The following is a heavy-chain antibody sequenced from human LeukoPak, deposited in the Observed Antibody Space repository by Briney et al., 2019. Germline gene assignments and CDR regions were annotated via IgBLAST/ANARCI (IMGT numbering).Heavy chain of an antibody. Sequence: GGSLRLSCAVSGFTVSSNYMSWVRQAPGKGLERVTITYSGGSTYYADSVKGRFTISRDNSKNILYLQMNSLRAEDTALYYCARVGYTDTWYSSPPFDYWGQGTLVTVSS. J-gene: IGHJ4*02. D-gene: IGHD2-15*01. V-gene: IGHV3-66*01. CDR1: GFTVSSNY. CDR3: ARVGYTDTWYSSPPFDY. CDR2: TYSGGST.